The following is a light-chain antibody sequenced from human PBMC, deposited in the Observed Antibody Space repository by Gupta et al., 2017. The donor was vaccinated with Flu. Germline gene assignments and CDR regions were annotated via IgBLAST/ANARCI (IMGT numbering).Light chain of an antibody. CDR2: DAS. V-gene: IGKV3-11*01. CDR1: QSVSSY. J-gene: IGKJ4*01. CDR3: QQRSNWPT. Sequence: EIVLTRSPATLSLSPGERATLSCRASQSVSSYLAWYQQKPGQAPRLLIYDASNRATGIPARFSGSGSGTDFTLTISSLEPEDFAVYYCQQRSNWPTFGGGTKVEIK.